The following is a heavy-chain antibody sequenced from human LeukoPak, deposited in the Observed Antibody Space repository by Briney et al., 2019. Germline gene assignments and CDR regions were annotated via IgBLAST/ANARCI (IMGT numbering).Heavy chain of an antibody. J-gene: IGHJ5*02. CDR1: GYIFINYY. D-gene: IGHD2-2*02. V-gene: IGHV1-46*01. Sequence: ASVKVSCKASGYIFINYYIHWVRQAPGQGLEWMGVINPSDGSTNYAQKFQGRVTITADESTSTAYMELSSLRSEDTAVYYCAREGGLYCSSTSCYRISWFDPWGQGTLVTVSS. CDR3: AREGGLYCSSTSCYRISWFDP. CDR2: INPSDGST.